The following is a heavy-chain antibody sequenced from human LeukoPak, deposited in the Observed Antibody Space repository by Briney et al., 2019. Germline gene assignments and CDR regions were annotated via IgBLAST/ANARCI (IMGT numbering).Heavy chain of an antibody. CDR2: IKQDGSEK. D-gene: IGHD6-6*01. V-gene: IGHV3-7*03. Sequence: GGSLRLSCGASGFTFSSYWMSWVRQAPGKGLEWVANIKQDGSEKYYVDSVKGRFTISRDNAENSLFLQMNSLRAEDTAVYFCASAGGDSRSPLPFYYWGQGTLVTVSS. CDR1: GFTFSSYW. J-gene: IGHJ4*02. CDR3: ASAGGDSRSPLPFYY.